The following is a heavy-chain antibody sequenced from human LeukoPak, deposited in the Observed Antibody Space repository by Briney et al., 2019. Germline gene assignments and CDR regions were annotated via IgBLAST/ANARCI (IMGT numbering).Heavy chain of an antibody. D-gene: IGHD3-22*01. CDR1: GGSISSGGYY. CDR3: AKYIPSSSGYDY. V-gene: IGHV3-23*01. Sequence: LSLTCTVSGGSISSGGYYWSWVRQAPGKGLEWVSVISGSAGSTYYADSVKGRFTISRDNSKNTLYLQMNSLRAGDTAVYYCAKYIPSSSGYDYWGQGTLVTVSS. J-gene: IGHJ4*02. CDR2: ISGSAGST.